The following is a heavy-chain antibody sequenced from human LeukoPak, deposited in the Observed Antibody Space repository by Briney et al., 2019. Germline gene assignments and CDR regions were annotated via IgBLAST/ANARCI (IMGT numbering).Heavy chain of an antibody. CDR1: GGSISSYY. CDR2: IYYSGST. D-gene: IGHD1-26*01. CDR3: AIGTVDYYCYGMDV. J-gene: IGHJ6*02. Sequence: SETLSLTCTVSGGSISSYYWSWIRQPPGKGLEWIGYIYYSGSTNYNPSLKSRVTISVDTSKNQFSLKLSSVTAADTAVYYCAIGTVDYYCYGMDVWGQGTTVTVSS. V-gene: IGHV4-59*08.